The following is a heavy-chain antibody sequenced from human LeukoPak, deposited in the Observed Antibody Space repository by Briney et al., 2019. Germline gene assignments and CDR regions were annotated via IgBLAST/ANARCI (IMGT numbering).Heavy chain of an antibody. CDR1: VYTFTGYY. V-gene: IGHV1-2*02. CDR2: INPNSGGT. CDR3: ATLAYYDFWSGSYYYGMDV. Sequence: ASVKVSCKASVYTFTGYYMHWVRQAPGQGLEWMGWINPNSGGTSYAQKFQGRVTMTRDTSISTAYMELSRLRSDDTAVYYCATLAYYDFWSGSYYYGMDVWGQGTTVTVSS. D-gene: IGHD3-3*01. J-gene: IGHJ6*02.